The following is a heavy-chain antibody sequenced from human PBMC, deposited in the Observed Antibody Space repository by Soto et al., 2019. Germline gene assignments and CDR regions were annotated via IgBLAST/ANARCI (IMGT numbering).Heavy chain of an antibody. CDR1: GYSFTSHY. D-gene: IGHD3-10*01. CDR2: INPSGGGT. Sequence: ASVKVSCKASGYSFTSHYMHWVRQAPGQGLDWMGLINPSGGGTSYAQKFQGRVTMTRDTSTSTVYMELSSLRSEDTAVFYCTKGGISGSYYTSGSDAFDIWGQGTMVTVSS. CDR3: TKGGISGSYYTSGSDAFDI. V-gene: IGHV1-46*03. J-gene: IGHJ3*02.